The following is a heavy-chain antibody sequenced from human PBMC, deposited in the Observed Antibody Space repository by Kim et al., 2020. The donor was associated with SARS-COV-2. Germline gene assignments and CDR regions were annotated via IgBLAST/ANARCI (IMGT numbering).Heavy chain of an antibody. CDR1: GGSISSSSYY. Sequence: SETLSLTCTVSGGSISSSSYYWGWIRQPPGKGLEWIGSIYYSGSTYYNPSLKSRVTISVDTSKNQFSLKLSSVTAADTAVYYCVNYYGSGSYHYYYGMDVWGQGTTVTVSS. D-gene: IGHD3-10*01. CDR3: VNYYGSGSYHYYYGMDV. CDR2: IYYSGST. J-gene: IGHJ6*02. V-gene: IGHV4-39*01.